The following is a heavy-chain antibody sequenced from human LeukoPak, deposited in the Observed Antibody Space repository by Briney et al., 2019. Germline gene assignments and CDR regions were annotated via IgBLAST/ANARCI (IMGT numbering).Heavy chain of an antibody. Sequence: GESLKISCKGSGYSFTSYWIGWVRQMPGKGLEWMGIFYPGDSDTRYSPSFQGQVTISADKSISTAFLQWSSLKASDTAMYYCARREFRTVTTLGYFDYWGQGTLVTVSS. J-gene: IGHJ4*02. CDR2: FYPGDSDT. CDR3: ARREFRTVTTLGYFDY. D-gene: IGHD4-17*01. V-gene: IGHV5-51*01. CDR1: GYSFTSYW.